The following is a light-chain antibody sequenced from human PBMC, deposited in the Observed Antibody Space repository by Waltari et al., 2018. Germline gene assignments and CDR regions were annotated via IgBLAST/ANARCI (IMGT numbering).Light chain of an antibody. V-gene: IGLV2-11*01. CDR1: SSDVGNYNY. CDR2: ECY. Sequence: QSALTQPRSVSGSPGQSVTISCTGTSSDVGNYNYVSWYQPHPGKAPKVILYECYKRASGVPDRFAGSESGNTASLTVSWLQAEDGADYYCCSYADTSTYVFGTGTQVLVL. J-gene: IGLJ1*01. CDR3: CSYADTSTYV.